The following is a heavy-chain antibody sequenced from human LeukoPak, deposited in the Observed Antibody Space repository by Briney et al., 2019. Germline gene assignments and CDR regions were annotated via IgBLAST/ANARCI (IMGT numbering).Heavy chain of an antibody. V-gene: IGHV3-64D*06. CDR1: GFTFSSYA. CDR3: VKDSRSDSSGYSHFDY. D-gene: IGHD3-22*01. J-gene: IGHJ4*02. Sequence: GGSLRLSCSASGFTFSSYAMHWVRQAPGKGLEYVSAISSNGGSTYYADSVKGRFTISRDNSMNTLYLQMSSLRAEDTAVYYCVKDSRSDSSGYSHFDYWGQGTLVTVSS. CDR2: ISSNGGST.